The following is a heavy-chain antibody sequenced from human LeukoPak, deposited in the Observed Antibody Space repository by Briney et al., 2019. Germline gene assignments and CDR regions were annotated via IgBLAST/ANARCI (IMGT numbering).Heavy chain of an antibody. CDR1: GLTLRSYA. CDR3: ARSHERRYSYGWRRGYAFDI. J-gene: IGHJ3*02. Sequence: GGPWRLPCRVLGLTLRSYAMHWFRKAPGKALDWVAAISYEGSNTYYADSVKGRFPISRANSKTPLSLQVNSRRAEDTAVYYCARSHERRYSYGWRRGYAFDIWGQGTMVTVSS. CDR2: ISYEGSNT. D-gene: IGHD5-18*01. V-gene: IGHV3-30*04.